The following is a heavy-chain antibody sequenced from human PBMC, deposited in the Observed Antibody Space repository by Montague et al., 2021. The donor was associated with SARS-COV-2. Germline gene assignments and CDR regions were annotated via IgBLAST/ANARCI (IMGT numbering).Heavy chain of an antibody. CDR1: GGSISSSSYY. D-gene: IGHD6-13*01. CDR2: IYYSGST. J-gene: IGHJ4*02. V-gene: IGHV4-39*01. Sequence: SETLSLTCTVSGGSISSSSYYWGWIRQPPGKGLEWIGSIYYSGSTYYTPSLKSRATISVDTSKNQFSLKLSSVTAADTAVYYCARQLKVSSYIAAGGAQDYWGQGTLVTVSS. CDR3: ARQLKVSSYIAAGGAQDY.